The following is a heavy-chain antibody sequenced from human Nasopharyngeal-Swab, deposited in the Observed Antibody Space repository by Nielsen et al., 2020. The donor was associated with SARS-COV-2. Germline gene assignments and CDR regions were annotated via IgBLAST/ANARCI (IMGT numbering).Heavy chain of an antibody. D-gene: IGHD1-26*01. J-gene: IGHJ4*02. CDR1: GYNFTTYE. CDR3: ARGGVGAVGGALDY. CDR2: MNPNSGNT. Sequence: ASEKVSCKDSGYNFTTYEFNWVRQATGQGLEWMGWMNPNSGNTGYAQKFQGRVTMTRNTSIRTAYMELSSLRSEDTAVYYGARGGVGAVGGALDYWGQGTQVTVSS. V-gene: IGHV1-8*01.